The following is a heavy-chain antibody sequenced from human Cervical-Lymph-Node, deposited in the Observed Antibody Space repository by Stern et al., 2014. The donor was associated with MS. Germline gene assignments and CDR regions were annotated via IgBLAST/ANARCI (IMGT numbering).Heavy chain of an antibody. D-gene: IGHD3-3*01. CDR2: IYTDDST. J-gene: IGHJ3*01. Sequence: EMQLVESGGGLIQPGGSLRLSCAAPGFTVSNNYMSWVRQAPGKGLVWVSLIYTDDSTYYAGSVKGRFTISSDSSKNKLFLQMNSLRAEDTAVYYCARAIFGVNTAAMAPDAFDAWGQGTMVTVSS. CDR1: GFTVSNNY. CDR3: ARAIFGVNTAAMAPDAFDA. V-gene: IGHV3-53*01.